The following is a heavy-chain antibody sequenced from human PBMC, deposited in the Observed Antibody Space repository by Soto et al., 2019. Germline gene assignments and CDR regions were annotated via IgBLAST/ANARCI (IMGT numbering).Heavy chain of an antibody. D-gene: IGHD3-22*01. CDR1: GYSFTSYW. CDR2: IYPGDSDT. V-gene: IGHV5-51*01. Sequence: GESLKISCKGSGYSFTSYWIGWVRQMPGKGLEWMGIIYPGDSDTRYSPSFQGQVTISADKSISTAYLQWSSLKASDTAMYYCARQQNRAIVDLDIWGQGTMVTVSS. J-gene: IGHJ3*02. CDR3: ARQQNRAIVDLDI.